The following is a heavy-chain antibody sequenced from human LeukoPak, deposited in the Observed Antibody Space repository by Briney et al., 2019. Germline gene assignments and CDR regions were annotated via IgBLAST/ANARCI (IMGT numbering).Heavy chain of an antibody. Sequence: GGSLRLSCAASGFTFSSYAMHWVRQAPGKGLEYVSAISSNGGSTYYANSVKGRFTISRDNSKNTLYLQMGSLRAEGMAVYYCARGGMAPLYYMDVWGKGTTVTVSS. D-gene: IGHD5-24*01. CDR1: GFTFSSYA. V-gene: IGHV3-64*01. J-gene: IGHJ6*03. CDR3: ARGGMAPLYYMDV. CDR2: ISSNGGST.